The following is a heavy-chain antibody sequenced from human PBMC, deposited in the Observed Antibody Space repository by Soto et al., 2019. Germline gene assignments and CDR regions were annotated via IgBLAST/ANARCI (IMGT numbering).Heavy chain of an antibody. Sequence: PGGSLRLSCAASGFTFDDYGMSWVRQAPGKGLEWVSGINWNGGSTGYADSVKGRFTISRDNAKNSLYLQMNSLRAEDTALYYCARELLEETDGSSSWFDPWGQGTLVTVSS. CDR1: GFTFDDYG. CDR2: INWNGGST. CDR3: ARELLEETDGSSSWFDP. J-gene: IGHJ5*02. D-gene: IGHD6-6*01. V-gene: IGHV3-20*04.